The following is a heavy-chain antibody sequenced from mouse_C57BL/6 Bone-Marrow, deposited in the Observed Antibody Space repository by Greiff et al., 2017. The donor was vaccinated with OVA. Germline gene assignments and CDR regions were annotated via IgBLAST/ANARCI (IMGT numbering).Heavy chain of an antibody. CDR2: INPYNGGT. CDR1: GYTFTDYY. V-gene: IGHV1-19*01. D-gene: IGHD1-1*01. CDR3: ARWRNYGSSYDAMDY. Sequence: EVMLVESGPVLVKPGASVKMSCKASGYTFTDYYMNWVKQSHGKSLEWIGVINPYNGGTSYNQKFKGKATLTVDKSSSTAYMELNSLTSEDSAVYYCARWRNYGSSYDAMDYWGQGTSVTVSS. J-gene: IGHJ4*01.